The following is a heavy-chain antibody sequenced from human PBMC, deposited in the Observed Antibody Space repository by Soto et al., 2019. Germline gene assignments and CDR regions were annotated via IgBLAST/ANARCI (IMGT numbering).Heavy chain of an antibody. CDR2: IIPISGTA. J-gene: IGHJ6*02. D-gene: IGHD2-2*01. CDR3: ARSQGSSTSLEIYYCYYYGMDV. V-gene: IGHV1-69*01. Sequence: QVQLVQSGAEVKKPGSSVKVSCKASGGTFSSYAISWVRQAPGQGLEWMGGIIPISGTANYAQKFQGRVPITADESTSTAYMELSSLRSEDTAVYYCARSQGSSTSLEIYYCYYYGMDVWGQGTTVTVSS. CDR1: GGTFSSYA.